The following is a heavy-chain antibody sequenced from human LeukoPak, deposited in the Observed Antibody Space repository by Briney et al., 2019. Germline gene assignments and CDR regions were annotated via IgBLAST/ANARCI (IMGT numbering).Heavy chain of an antibody. J-gene: IGHJ6*04. D-gene: IGHD2/OR15-2a*01. CDR2: IYQDGSKK. CDR3: ACTNTFDV. CDR1: GFMFSNYW. Sequence: GGSLRLSCAASGFMFSNYWMNWVRQAPGKGLEWVANIYQDGSKKNYVDSVKGRFTISRHNAIDSLYLQMNNLRAEDTAVYYCACTNTFDVWGKGATVTVFS. V-gene: IGHV3-7*03.